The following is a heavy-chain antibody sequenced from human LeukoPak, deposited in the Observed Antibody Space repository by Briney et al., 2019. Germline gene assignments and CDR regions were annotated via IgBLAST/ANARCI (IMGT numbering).Heavy chain of an antibody. J-gene: IGHJ4*02. CDR3: AKESRRDGYNFWDPPVTYFDY. CDR1: GFTFSRYA. CDR2: ISGSGGST. D-gene: IGHD5-24*01. Sequence: GGSLRLFCAASGFTFSRYAMTLVRQAPGKGLEWVSGISGSGGSTYCADSVKGRFTISRDNSKKTLYLKMNSLRAEDTAVYYCAKESRRDGYNFWDPPVTYFDYWGQGTLVTVSS. V-gene: IGHV3-23*01.